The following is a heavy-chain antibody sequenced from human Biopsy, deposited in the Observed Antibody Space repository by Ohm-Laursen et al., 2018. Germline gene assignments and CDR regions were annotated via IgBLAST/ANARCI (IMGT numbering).Heavy chain of an antibody. CDR1: GGTFSSSA. CDR3: ARGGGYNWSNGWFDP. V-gene: IGHV1-69*01. D-gene: IGHD1/OR15-1a*01. J-gene: IGHJ5*02. Sequence: SSVKVSCKASGGTFSSSAITWVRQAPGQGLEWMGGIIGIFRTAHYAQKFQGRVTITADEFMSTAYMELSSLRSEDTAVYYCARGGGYNWSNGWFDPWGQGTLVTVSS. CDR2: IIGIFRTA.